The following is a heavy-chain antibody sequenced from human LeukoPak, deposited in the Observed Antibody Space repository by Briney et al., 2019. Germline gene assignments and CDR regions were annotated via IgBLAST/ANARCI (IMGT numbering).Heavy chain of an antibody. CDR1: GYTFTSYG. J-gene: IGHJ4*02. V-gene: IGHV1-18*01. D-gene: IGHD3-16*01. CDR2: ISAYNGNT. Sequence: ASVKVSCKASGYTFTSYGISWVRQAPGQGLEWVGWISAYNGNTNYAQKLQGRVTMTTDTSTSTAYMELRSLRSDDTAVYYCARESYVGGSFDYWGQGTLVTVSS. CDR3: ARESYVGGSFDY.